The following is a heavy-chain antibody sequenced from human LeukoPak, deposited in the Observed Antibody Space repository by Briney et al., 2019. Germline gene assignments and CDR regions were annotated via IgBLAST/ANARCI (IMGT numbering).Heavy chain of an antibody. Sequence: SETLSLACTVPGGSISSTAYYWGWIRQPPGKGLEWMGSIYYSETTYYNSSLKSRVTISLNTSKNQFSLRLTSVTAADTAVYYCARQVSDYYYYYIDVWGKGATVTVSS. V-gene: IGHV4-39*01. CDR2: IYYSETT. CDR3: ARQVSDYYYYYIDV. D-gene: IGHD5/OR15-5a*01. J-gene: IGHJ6*03. CDR1: GGSISSTAYY.